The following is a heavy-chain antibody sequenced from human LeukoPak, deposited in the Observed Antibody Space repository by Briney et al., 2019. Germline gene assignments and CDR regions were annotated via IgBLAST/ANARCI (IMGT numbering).Heavy chain of an antibody. V-gene: IGHV3-30-3*01. CDR1: GFTLSSYA. D-gene: IGHD4-17*01. CDR2: ISYDGSNK. CDR3: ARVTVTTPYYYYYGMDV. Sequence: GGSLRLSCAASGFTLSSYAMHWVRQAPGKGLEWVAVISYDGSNKYYADSVKGRFTISRDNSKNTLYLQMNSLRAEDTAVYYCARVTVTTPYYYYYGMDVWGQGTTVTVSS. J-gene: IGHJ6*02.